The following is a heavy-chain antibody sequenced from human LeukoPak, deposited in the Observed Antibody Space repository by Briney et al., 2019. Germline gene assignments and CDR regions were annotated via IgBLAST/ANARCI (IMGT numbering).Heavy chain of an antibody. CDR2: IIPIFGTA. Sequence: ASVKVSCKASGGTFSSYAISWVRQAPGQGLEWMGGIIPIFGTANYAQKFQGRVTITADESTSTAYMELSSLRSEDTAVYYCARHSDYDSSGYYYFDYWGQGTLVTVSS. CDR3: ARHSDYDSSGYYYFDY. CDR1: GGTFSSYA. V-gene: IGHV1-69*13. J-gene: IGHJ4*02. D-gene: IGHD3-22*01.